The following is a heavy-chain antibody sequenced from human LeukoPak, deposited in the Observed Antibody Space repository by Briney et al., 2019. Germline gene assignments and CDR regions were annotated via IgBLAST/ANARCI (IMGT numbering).Heavy chain of an antibody. CDR1: GFTFSSYW. Sequence: PGGSLRLSCAASGFTFSSYWMSWVRQAPGKRLEWVANIKQDGSEKYYVDSVKGRFTISRDNAKNSLYLQMNSLRAEDTAVYHCARDGFYCSGGSCYSDYWGQGTLVTVSS. CDR2: IKQDGSEK. V-gene: IGHV3-7*01. J-gene: IGHJ4*02. D-gene: IGHD2-15*01. CDR3: ARDGFYCSGGSCYSDY.